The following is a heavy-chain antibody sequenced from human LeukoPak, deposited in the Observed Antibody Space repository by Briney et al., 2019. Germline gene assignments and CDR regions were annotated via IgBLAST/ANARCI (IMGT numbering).Heavy chain of an antibody. V-gene: IGHV1-69*06. Sequence: GASVKVSCKASGCTFSSYAIRWVRQAPGQGLEWMGGIIPIFGTANYAQKFQGRVTITADKSTSTAYMELSSLRSEDTAVYYCASPGCGFGELFLYYYYMDVWGKGTTVTVS. CDR3: ASPGCGFGELFLYYYYMDV. D-gene: IGHD3-10*01. CDR1: GCTFSSYA. CDR2: IIPIFGTA. J-gene: IGHJ6*03.